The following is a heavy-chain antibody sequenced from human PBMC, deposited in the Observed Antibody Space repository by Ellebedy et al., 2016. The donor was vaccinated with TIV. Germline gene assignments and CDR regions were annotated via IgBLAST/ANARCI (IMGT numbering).Heavy chain of an antibody. V-gene: IGHV4-4*02. Sequence: MPSETLSLTCDVSGDSIHSRNWWSWVRQPPGKGLEWIGEIFHSGTTTYNPSLKSRVTMSLDKSKNQFSLDLRSVTAADTAVYYCARDAYDYSGDYVMLRYFDNWGQGTLVTVSS. CDR3: ARDAYDYSGDYVMLRYFDN. CDR2: IFHSGTT. J-gene: IGHJ4*02. D-gene: IGHD4-17*01. CDR1: GDSIHSRNW.